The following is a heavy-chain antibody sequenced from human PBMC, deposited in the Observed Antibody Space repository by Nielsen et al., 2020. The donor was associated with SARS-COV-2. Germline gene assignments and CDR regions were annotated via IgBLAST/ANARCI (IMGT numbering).Heavy chain of an antibody. D-gene: IGHD1-1*01. V-gene: IGHV3-20*01. CDR3: ARDQPETGTARDY. J-gene: IGHJ4*02. CDR2: INWNGGST. Sequence: GESLKISCAASGFTFDDYGMSWVRQAPGKGLEWVSGINWNGGSTGYADSVKGRFTIPRDNAKNSLYLQMNSLRAEDTALYHCARDQPETGTARDYWGQGTLVTVSS. CDR1: GFTFDDYG.